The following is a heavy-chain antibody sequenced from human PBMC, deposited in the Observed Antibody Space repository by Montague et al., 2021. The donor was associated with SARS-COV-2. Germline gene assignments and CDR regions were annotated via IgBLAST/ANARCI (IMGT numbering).Heavy chain of an antibody. CDR1: GGSITSGGYS. D-gene: IGHD6-19*01. CDR2: IYSSGST. Sequence: TLSLTCTVSGGSITSGGYSWSWIRQPAGRGLEWIGRIYSSGSTVHNPPLRSRIALTVATSKNQFSLKLSSVTAADTAVYFCAREDFSGSTPYFFDYWGQGALVTLS. V-gene: IGHV4-61*02. CDR3: AREDFSGSTPYFFDY. J-gene: IGHJ4*02.